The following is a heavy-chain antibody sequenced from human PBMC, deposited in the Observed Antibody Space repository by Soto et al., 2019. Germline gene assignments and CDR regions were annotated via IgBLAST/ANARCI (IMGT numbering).Heavy chain of an antibody. J-gene: IGHJ4*02. V-gene: IGHV1-18*01. CDR3: ARGPGREGPLAAAHNKLDY. CDR1: GYTFTSYG. CDR2: ISAYNGNT. D-gene: IGHD6-13*01. Sequence: QAQLVQSGAEVKKPGASVKVSCKASGYTFTSYGISWVRQAPGQGLEWMGWISAYNGNTNYAQKLQGRVTMTTDTSTSTAYMELRSLRSDDTAVYYCARGPGREGPLAAAHNKLDYWGQGTLVTVSS.